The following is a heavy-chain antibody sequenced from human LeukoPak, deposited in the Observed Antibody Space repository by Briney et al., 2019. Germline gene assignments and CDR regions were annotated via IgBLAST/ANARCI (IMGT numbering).Heavy chain of an antibody. D-gene: IGHD2-21*02. CDR1: GGSISRYY. V-gene: IGHV4-59*01. Sequence: SETLSLTCTVSGGSISRYYWSWIRQPPGKRLEWIGSIYYSGTTNYNPSLKSRVTISTDTSKNQLSLKLSSVTAADTAVYYCARARDCGGDCSLGYWGQGTPVTVSS. CDR2: IYYSGTT. J-gene: IGHJ4*02. CDR3: ARARDCGGDCSLGY.